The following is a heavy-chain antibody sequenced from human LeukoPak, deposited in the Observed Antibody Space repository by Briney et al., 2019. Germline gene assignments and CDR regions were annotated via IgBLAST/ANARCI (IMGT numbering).Heavy chain of an antibody. D-gene: IGHD3-10*01. CDR3: ARELFDFDY. J-gene: IGHJ4*02. CDR1: GFTFDNFA. CDR2: ITGSGGST. V-gene: IGHV3-23*01. Sequence: PGGSLRLSCAPSGFTFDNFAMTWVRQAPGKGLEWVSEITGSGGSTYYADSVKGRFTISRDNSKNALYLQMNSLRAEDTAIYYCARELFDFDYRGQGTLLTVSS.